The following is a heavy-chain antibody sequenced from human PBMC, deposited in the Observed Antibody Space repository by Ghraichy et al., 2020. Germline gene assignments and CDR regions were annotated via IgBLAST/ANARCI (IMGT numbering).Heavy chain of an antibody. CDR1: GFTFSDYY. Sequence: GESLNISCAASGFTFSDYYMTWIRQAPGKGLEWVSYVSDSSSYTTYADSVKGRFTISRDNAKNSLYLQMNSLRAQDTAVYYCARVVQYFYDSSCYYFDSWGQGTLVTVSS. D-gene: IGHD3-22*01. CDR3: ARVVQYFYDSSCYYFDS. CDR2: VSDSSSYT. V-gene: IGHV3-11*06. J-gene: IGHJ4*02.